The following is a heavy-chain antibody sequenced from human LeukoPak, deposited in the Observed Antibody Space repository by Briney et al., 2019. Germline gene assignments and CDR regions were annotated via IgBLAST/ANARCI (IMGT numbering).Heavy chain of an antibody. J-gene: IGHJ6*03. CDR1: GYSFTSYW. D-gene: IGHD3-22*01. Sequence: GESLKISCKGSGYSFTSYWIGWVRQMPGKGLEWMGIIYPGDSDTRYSPSFQGQVTISADKSISTAYLQRSSLKASDTAMYYCARQYTDSSGYFPNYYYYYMDVWGKGTTVTVSS. V-gene: IGHV5-51*01. CDR3: ARQYTDSSGYFPNYYYYYMDV. CDR2: IYPGDSDT.